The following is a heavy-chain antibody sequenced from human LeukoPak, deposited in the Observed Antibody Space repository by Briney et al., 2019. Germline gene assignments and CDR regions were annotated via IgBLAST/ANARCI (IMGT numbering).Heavy chain of an antibody. J-gene: IGHJ4*02. V-gene: IGHV4-34*01. Sequence: SETLSLTCAVYGGSFSGYYWSWIRQPPGKGLEWIGEINHSGSTNYNPSLTSRVTISVDTSKNQFSLKLSSVTAADTAVYYCARGDYGDYHDYWGQGTLVTVSS. D-gene: IGHD4-17*01. CDR3: ARGDYGDYHDY. CDR1: GGSFSGYY. CDR2: INHSGST.